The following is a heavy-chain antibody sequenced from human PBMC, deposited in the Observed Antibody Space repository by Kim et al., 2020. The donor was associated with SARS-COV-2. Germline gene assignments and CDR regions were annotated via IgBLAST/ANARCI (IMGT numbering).Heavy chain of an antibody. Sequence: GGSLRLSCAASGFTFSDYYMNWIRQAPGKGLEWVAYISSSGTTIYYADSVKGRFTISRDNGKNSAYLQMNSLRAEDTAMYYCARDLHSSGGKFSQFDYWGQGTLATVSS. V-gene: IGHV3-11*01. D-gene: IGHD6-19*01. CDR1: GFTFSDYY. CDR2: ISSSGTTI. J-gene: IGHJ4*02. CDR3: ARDLHSSGGKFSQFDY.